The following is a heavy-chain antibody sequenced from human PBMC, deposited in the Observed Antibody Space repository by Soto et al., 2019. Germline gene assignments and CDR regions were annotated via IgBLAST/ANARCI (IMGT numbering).Heavy chain of an antibody. CDR2: ISAYNGNT. J-gene: IGHJ4*02. Sequence: ASVKVSCKASGYTFTSYGISWVRQAPGQGLEWMGWISAYNGNTNYAQKLQGRVTMTTDTSTSTAYMELRSLRSDDTAVYYCARGGSYDFWSGYYIGYFDYWGQGTLVTVSS. CDR1: GYTFTSYG. D-gene: IGHD3-3*01. CDR3: ARGGSYDFWSGYYIGYFDY. V-gene: IGHV1-18*01.